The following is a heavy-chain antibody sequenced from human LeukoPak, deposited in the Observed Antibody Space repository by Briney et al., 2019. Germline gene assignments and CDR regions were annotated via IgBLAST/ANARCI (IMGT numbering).Heavy chain of an antibody. Sequence: PGRSLRLSCEVSGFTFNDYAMHWVRQVPGKGLEWVAGLIWDSGSLDYADSVKGRFTISRDNAKKSLYLQMNSLRPEDTALYFCAKDAGCYSILTGWLESWGQGTLVTVSS. CDR1: GFTFNDYA. V-gene: IGHV3-9*01. CDR2: LIWDSGSL. J-gene: IGHJ4*02. CDR3: AKDAGCYSILTGWLES. D-gene: IGHD3-9*01.